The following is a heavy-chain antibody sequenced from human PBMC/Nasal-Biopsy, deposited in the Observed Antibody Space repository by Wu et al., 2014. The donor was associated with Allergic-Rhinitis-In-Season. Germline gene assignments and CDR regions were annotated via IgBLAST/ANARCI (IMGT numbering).Heavy chain of an antibody. CDR3: STVGGYYDSSGFAGYNYAGRDV. J-gene: IGHJ6*02. D-gene: IGHD3-22*01. CDR1: GFDFKKVW. Sequence: LRLSCAASGFDFKKVWMSWVRQAPGKGLEWVGXVTSEADGGARDYAAPVKGRFTVSRDDSKNTLYLQMNSLKTEDSGVYYCSTVGGYYDSSGFAGYNYAGRDVWGQGATVTVSS. CDR2: VTSEADGGAR. V-gene: IGHV3-15*01.